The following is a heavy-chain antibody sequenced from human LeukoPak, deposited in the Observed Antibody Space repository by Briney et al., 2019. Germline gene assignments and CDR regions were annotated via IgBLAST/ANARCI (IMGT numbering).Heavy chain of an antibody. Sequence: PSETLSLICAVYGGSFSGYYWSWIRQPPGKGLEWIGEINHSGSTNYNPSLKSRVTISVDTSKNQFSLKLSSVTAADTAVYYCAIAGGRAATFDYWGQGTLVTVSS. CDR3: AIAGGRAATFDY. CDR1: GGSFSGYY. CDR2: INHSGST. J-gene: IGHJ4*02. D-gene: IGHD1-26*01. V-gene: IGHV4-34*01.